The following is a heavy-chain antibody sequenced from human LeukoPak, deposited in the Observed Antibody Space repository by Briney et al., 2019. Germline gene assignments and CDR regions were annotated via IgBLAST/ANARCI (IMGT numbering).Heavy chain of an antibody. J-gene: IGHJ5*02. CDR1: GGSFSGYY. D-gene: IGHD3-3*01. Sequence: PETLSLTCAVYGGSFSGYYWSWIRQPPGKGLEWIGEINHSGSTNYNPSLKSRVTISVDTSKNQFSLKLSSVTAADTAVYYCARGSPLTIFGVVRLKNWFDPWGQGTLVTVSS. CDR3: ARGSPLTIFGVVRLKNWFDP. V-gene: IGHV4-34*01. CDR2: INHSGST.